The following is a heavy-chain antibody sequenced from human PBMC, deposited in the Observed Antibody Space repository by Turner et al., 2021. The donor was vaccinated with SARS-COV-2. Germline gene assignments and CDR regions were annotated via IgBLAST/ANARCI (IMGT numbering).Heavy chain of an antibody. Sequence: SCAASGFTFNTYAMSWVRQAPGKGLVWATVVSGLGDTRFYAGTVRVRFTISRYNTKNRVYLQMNSLRPDDTALYYCVRDRPRPGDRDALDIWGQGTMVTVSS. V-gene: IGHV3-23*01. D-gene: IGHD7-27*01. CDR2: VSGLGDTR. J-gene: IGHJ3*02. CDR3: VRDRPRPGDRDALDI. CDR1: GFTFNTYA.